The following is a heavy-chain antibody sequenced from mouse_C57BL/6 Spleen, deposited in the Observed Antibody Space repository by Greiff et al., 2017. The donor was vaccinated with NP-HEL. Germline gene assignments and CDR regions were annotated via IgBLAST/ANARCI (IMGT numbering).Heavy chain of an antibody. V-gene: IGHV1-64*01. Sequence: QVQLKQPGAELVKPGASVKLSCKASGYTFTSYWMHWVKQRPGQGLEWIGMIHPNSGSTNYNEKFKSKATLTVDKSSSTAYMQLSSLTSEDSAVYYCARGGVYYGYDDFDYWGQGTTLTVSS. D-gene: IGHD2-2*01. CDR2: IHPNSGST. J-gene: IGHJ2*01. CDR3: ARGGVYYGYDDFDY. CDR1: GYTFTSYW.